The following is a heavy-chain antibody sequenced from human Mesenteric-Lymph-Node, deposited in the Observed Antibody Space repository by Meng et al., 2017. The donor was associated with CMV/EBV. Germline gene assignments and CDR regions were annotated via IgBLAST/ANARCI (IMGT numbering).Heavy chain of an antibody. Sequence: ASVKVSCKASGYTFTSYYMHWVRQAPGQGLEWMGIINPSGGRTNYAQKFQGRVTMTRDTSTSTVYMELSSLISEDTAVYYCARARLYSDFWSGYYDPFDIWGQGTMVTVSS. CDR3: ARARLYSDFWSGYYDPFDI. V-gene: IGHV1-46*01. J-gene: IGHJ3*02. CDR1: GYTFTSYY. D-gene: IGHD3-3*01. CDR2: INPSGGRT.